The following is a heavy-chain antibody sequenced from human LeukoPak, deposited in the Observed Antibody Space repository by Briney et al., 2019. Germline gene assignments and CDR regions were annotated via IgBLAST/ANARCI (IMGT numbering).Heavy chain of an antibody. CDR3: TRSGYRHPYHFGS. J-gene: IGHJ4*02. D-gene: IGHD3-22*01. CDR1: GFSVRTTY. V-gene: IGHV3-53*01. CDR2: LYTGGGT. Sequence: SGGSLRLSCAASGFSVRTTYMSWVRQAPGKRLEWVSVLYTGGGTDHADSVKGRFTISRDNSKNTLSLQMNSLRVEDTAIYYCTRSGYRHPYHFGSWGQGTLVIVSS.